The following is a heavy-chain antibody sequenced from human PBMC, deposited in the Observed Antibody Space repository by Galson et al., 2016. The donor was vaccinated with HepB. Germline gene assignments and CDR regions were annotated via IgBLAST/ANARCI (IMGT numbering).Heavy chain of an antibody. CDR3: ATFGTKWELLS. Sequence: SLRLSCAASGFTFSRYWMHWVRQAPGKGLVWVSRINTDGSDSTHADSVKGRFTISRDNAKNTLYLQMDILGAEDTAVYYCATFGTKWELLSWGQGTLVSFSA. D-gene: IGHD1-26*01. CDR1: GFTFSRYW. V-gene: IGHV3-74*01. CDR2: INTDGSDS. J-gene: IGHJ5*02.